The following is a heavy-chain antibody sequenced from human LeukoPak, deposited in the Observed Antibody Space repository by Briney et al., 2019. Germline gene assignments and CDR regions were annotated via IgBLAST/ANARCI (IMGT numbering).Heavy chain of an antibody. D-gene: IGHD3-10*01. CDR1: GYSFISYG. CDR2: ICVYNCNI. CDR3: ARAINYGSGSYYLFDY. V-gene: IGHV1-18*01. J-gene: IGHJ4*02. Sequence: VASVKVSCQASGYSFISYGFSWVRQAPGPRRDWMGWICVYNCNIHYAQKFHGRVTVPTDTSTNTDYIEQRRLRYDGTAVYYCARAINYGSGSYYLFDYWGQGTLVTVSS.